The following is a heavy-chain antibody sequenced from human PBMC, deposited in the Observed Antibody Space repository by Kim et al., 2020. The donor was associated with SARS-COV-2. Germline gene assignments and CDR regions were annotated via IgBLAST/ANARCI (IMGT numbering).Heavy chain of an antibody. J-gene: IGHJ5*02. CDR3: ARGTYCSSTSCYGGFDP. V-gene: IGHV1-69*13. CDR2: IIPIFGTA. CDR1: GGTFSSYA. Sequence: SVKVSCKASGGTFSSYAISWVRQAPGQGLEWMGGIIPIFGTANYAQKFQGRVTITADESTSTAYMELSSLRSEDTAVYYCARGTYCSSTSCYGGFDPWGQGTLVTVSS. D-gene: IGHD2-2*01.